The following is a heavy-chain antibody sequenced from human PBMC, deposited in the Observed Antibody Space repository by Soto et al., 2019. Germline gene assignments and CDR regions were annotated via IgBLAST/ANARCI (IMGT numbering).Heavy chain of an antibody. V-gene: IGHV1-3*01. D-gene: IGHD2-2*02. Sequence: ASVKVSCKASGYTFTSYAMHWVRQAPGQRLEWMGWINAGNGNTKYSQKFQGRVTITMDTSASTAYMELSSLRSEDTAVYYCAKSATVPAAIAYWGQGTLVTSPQ. CDR2: INAGNGNT. CDR3: AKSATVPAAIAY. CDR1: GYTFTSYA. J-gene: IGHJ4*02.